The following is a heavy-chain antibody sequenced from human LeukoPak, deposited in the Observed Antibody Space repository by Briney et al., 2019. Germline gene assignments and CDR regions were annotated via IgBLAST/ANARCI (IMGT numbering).Heavy chain of an antibody. CDR1: GYTFSSYW. D-gene: IGHD3-3*01. J-gene: IGHJ4*02. Sequence: GESLRISCKGSGYTFSSYWISWVRQMPGKGLEWMGIIYPGDSDTRYSPSLQGQVTISVDTSIGTAYLQWSSLKASDTAIYYCARQNDFRLDYWGQGTLVTVSS. V-gene: IGHV5-51*01. CDR2: IYPGDSDT. CDR3: ARQNDFRLDY.